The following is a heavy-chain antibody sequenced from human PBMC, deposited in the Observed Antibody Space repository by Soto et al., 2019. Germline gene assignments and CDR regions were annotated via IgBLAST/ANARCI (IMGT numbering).Heavy chain of an antibody. D-gene: IGHD1-20*01. CDR2: ISSTSSFI. J-gene: IGHJ4*02. CDR3: ASGYTGITSIERAGIDY. Sequence: EVQLVESGGGLVKPGGSLRLSCTASGFTFASYTMNWVRQAPGKGLEWVSSISSTSSFIYYAGSVRGRFTISRDDGKNSRHLQITRLTAEDTAVYYFASGYTGITSIERAGIDYWGKGTLVSVSS. CDR1: GFTFASYT. V-gene: IGHV3-21*01.